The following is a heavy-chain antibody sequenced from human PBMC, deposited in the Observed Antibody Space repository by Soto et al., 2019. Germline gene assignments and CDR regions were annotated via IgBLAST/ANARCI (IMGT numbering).Heavy chain of an antibody. J-gene: IGHJ4*02. CDR2: FDPEDGET. CDR3: ASHYDSSGYYYRGLDY. Sequence: GASVKVSCKVSGYTLTELSMHWVRQAPGKGLEWMGGFDPEDGETIYAQKFQGRVTMTEDTSTDTAYMELSSLRSEDTAVYYCASHYDSSGYYYRGLDYWGQGTLVTVSS. D-gene: IGHD3-22*01. V-gene: IGHV1-24*01. CDR1: GYTLTELS.